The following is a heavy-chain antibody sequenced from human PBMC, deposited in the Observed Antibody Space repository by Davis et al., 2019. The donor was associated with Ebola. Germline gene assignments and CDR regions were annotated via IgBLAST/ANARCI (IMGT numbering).Heavy chain of an antibody. D-gene: IGHD3-10*01. Sequence: SVKVSCKASGGTFSNFRISWVRQAPGQGLEWMGRIIPNFERAHYAQKFQGRVSMTRDTSINTTYMELRSLRSEDTALYYCATRVMVRGDYGLDVWGKGTTVTVSS. J-gene: IGHJ6*04. CDR1: GGTFSNFR. V-gene: IGHV1-69*02. CDR3: ATRVMVRGDYGLDV. CDR2: IIPNFERA.